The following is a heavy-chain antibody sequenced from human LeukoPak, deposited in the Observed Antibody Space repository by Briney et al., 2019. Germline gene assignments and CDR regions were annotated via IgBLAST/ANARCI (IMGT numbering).Heavy chain of an antibody. D-gene: IGHD6-6*01. CDR3: ARGIAARPGDYYYYYGMDV. J-gene: IGHJ6*02. CDR1: GFTFSSYS. Sequence: PGGSLRLSCAASGFTFSSYSMSWVRQAPGKGLEWVSVIYSGGSTYYADSVKGRFTISRDNSKNTLYLQMNSLRAEDTAVYYCARGIAARPGDYYYYYGMDVWGQGSTVTVSS. V-gene: IGHV3-66*01. CDR2: IYSGGST.